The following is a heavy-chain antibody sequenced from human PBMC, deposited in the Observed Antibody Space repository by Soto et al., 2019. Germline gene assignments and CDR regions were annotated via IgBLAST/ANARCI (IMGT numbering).Heavy chain of an antibody. J-gene: IGHJ4*02. CDR1: GFSLYTSGVG. D-gene: IGHD1-26*01. CDR3: AHRALYSGSYWDGCYFAY. Sequence: QIALEESGPTRVKPTQTLAVTCTFSGFSLYTSGVGVGWIRQPPGKALEWLAVIYWDDDKRYSPSLKRRHTFTNDTSKHQVVLTMTNMDPVDAATYYCAHRALYSGSYWDGCYFAYGGKGTLYTVSS. V-gene: IGHV2-5*02. CDR2: IYWDDDK.